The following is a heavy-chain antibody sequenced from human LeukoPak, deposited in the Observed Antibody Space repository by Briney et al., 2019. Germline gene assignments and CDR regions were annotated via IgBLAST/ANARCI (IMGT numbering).Heavy chain of an antibody. D-gene: IGHD7-27*01. Sequence: PGGSLRLSCAASGFTFSNYGMHWVRQAPGKGLEWVAVIWYDGSNKYYAHSVKGRFTISRDNSKNTLYLQMNSLRAEDTAVYYCARGWGSRDYLDYWGQGTLVTVSS. J-gene: IGHJ4*02. CDR2: IWYDGSNK. V-gene: IGHV3-33*01. CDR3: ARGWGSRDYLDY. CDR1: GFTFSNYG.